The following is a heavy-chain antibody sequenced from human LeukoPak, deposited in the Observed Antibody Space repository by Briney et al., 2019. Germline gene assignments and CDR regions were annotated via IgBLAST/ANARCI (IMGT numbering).Heavy chain of an antibody. CDR3: ARKAVVPAARGMDV. Sequence: GRSLRLSCSASGFTFSSYGMHWVRQAPGKGLEWVAVIWYDGSYQYYADSVKGRFTISRDNSKNTLYLQMNSLRAEDTALYYCARKAVVPAARGMDVWGQGTTVIVSS. V-gene: IGHV3-33*01. CDR2: IWYDGSYQ. D-gene: IGHD2-2*01. J-gene: IGHJ6*02. CDR1: GFTFSSYG.